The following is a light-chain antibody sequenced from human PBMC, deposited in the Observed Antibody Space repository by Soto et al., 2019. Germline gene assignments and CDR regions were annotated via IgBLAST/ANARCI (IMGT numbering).Light chain of an antibody. V-gene: IGKV3-20*01. CDR2: GAS. CDR1: QSVSSSY. CDR3: QQYGSSPTT. J-gene: IGKJ1*01. Sequence: IVMTQSPAPLSVSPWERATLSCRASQSVSSSYLAWYQQKPGQAPRLLIYGASSRATGIPDRFSGSGSGTDFTLTISRLEPEDFAVYYCQQYGSSPTTFGQGTKVDIK.